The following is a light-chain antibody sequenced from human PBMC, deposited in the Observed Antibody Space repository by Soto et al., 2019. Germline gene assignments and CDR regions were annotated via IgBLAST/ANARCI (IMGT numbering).Light chain of an antibody. J-gene: IGLJ1*01. CDR2: SNN. Sequence: QSLLTQPPSASGTPGQRVTISCSGSTSNIGSNTVNWYQQLPGTAPKLLIYSNNQRPSGVPDRFSGSKSGTSASLAISGLQSEDEADYYCAAWDDSLSGYVFGTGTKLTVL. CDR1: TSNIGSNT. CDR3: AAWDDSLSGYV. V-gene: IGLV1-44*01.